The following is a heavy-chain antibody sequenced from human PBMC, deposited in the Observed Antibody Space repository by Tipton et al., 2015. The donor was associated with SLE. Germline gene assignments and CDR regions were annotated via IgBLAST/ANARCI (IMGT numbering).Heavy chain of an antibody. CDR2: IYYSGST. CDR1: GGSISSYR. Sequence: TLSLTCTASGGSISSYRWSWIRQPPGKGLEWIGYIYYSGSTNYNPSLKSRVTMSIDTSKNQFSLRLRSVTAADTAVYYCARHRMMDSSSWAYYFDYWGQGTLVTVSS. CDR3: ARHRMMDSSSWAYYFDY. J-gene: IGHJ4*02. V-gene: IGHV4-59*08. D-gene: IGHD6-13*01.